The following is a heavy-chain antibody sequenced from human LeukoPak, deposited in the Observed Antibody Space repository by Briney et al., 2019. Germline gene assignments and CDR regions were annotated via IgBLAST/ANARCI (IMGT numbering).Heavy chain of an antibody. CDR3: ARHVRSGAFPAIYYYYMDV. CDR1: GGSISSYY. CDR2: TYTSGST. Sequence: PSETLSLTCTVSGGSISSYYWSWIRQPPGKGLEWIGYTYTSGSTNYNPSLKSRVTISVDTSKNQFSLKLSSVTAADTAVYYCARHVRSGAFPAIYYYYMDVWGKGTTVTVSS. V-gene: IGHV4-4*09. D-gene: IGHD2-2*01. J-gene: IGHJ6*03.